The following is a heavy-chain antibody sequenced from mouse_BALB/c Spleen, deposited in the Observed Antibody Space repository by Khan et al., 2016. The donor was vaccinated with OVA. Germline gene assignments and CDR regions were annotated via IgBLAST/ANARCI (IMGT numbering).Heavy chain of an antibody. CDR2: IDPTTGYT. CDR1: GYTFTNYW. CDR3: TSHCSSYTWFGY. V-gene: IGHV1-7*01. D-gene: IGHD1-1*01. Sequence: QVQLKQSGAELAKPGASVKMSCKASGYTFTNYWMHWVKQRPGQGLEWIGYIDPTTGYTEYNQKFKDKATLTADKSSSTAYMQLSSLTSEDSAVYYCTSHCSSYTWFGYWGQGTLVTVSA. J-gene: IGHJ3*01.